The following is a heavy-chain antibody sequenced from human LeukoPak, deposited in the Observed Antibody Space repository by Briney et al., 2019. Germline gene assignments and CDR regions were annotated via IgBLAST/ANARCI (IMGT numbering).Heavy chain of an antibody. D-gene: IGHD5-18*01. V-gene: IGHV1-69*13. J-gene: IGHJ4*02. CDR2: IIPIFGTA. CDR1: GGTFSSYA. CDR3: AREDTAMTSMDYFDY. Sequence: ASVKVSCKASGGTFSSYAISWVRQAPGQGLEWMGGIIPIFGTANYAQKFQGRVTITADESTSTAYMELSSLRSEDTAVYYCAREDTAMTSMDYFDYWGQGTLVTVSS.